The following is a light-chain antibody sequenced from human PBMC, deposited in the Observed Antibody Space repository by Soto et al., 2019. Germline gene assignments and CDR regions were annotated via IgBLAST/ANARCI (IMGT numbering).Light chain of an antibody. V-gene: IGKV3-15*01. CDR1: QSVSSN. CDR3: QQYNNWPPWT. J-gene: IGKJ1*01. Sequence: EIVITQSPATLSVSPGERATLSCRASQSVSSNLAWYQQKPGQAPRLLIYGASTRATGIPARFSGSGSGTEFTLTISILQSEDFAVYYCQQYNNWPPWTFGQGTKVDIK. CDR2: GAS.